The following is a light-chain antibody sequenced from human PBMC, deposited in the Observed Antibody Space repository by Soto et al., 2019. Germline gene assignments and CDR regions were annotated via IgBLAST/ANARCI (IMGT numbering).Light chain of an antibody. CDR2: DNG. V-gene: IGLV1-51*01. CDR1: SSNIGRNF. J-gene: IGLJ3*02. CDR3: GTWDSRLKAWL. Sequence: QSVLTQPPSVSAAPGQKVTISCSGSSSNIGRNFVSWYQQLPGTGPKLLIYDNGKRPSGTPDRFAGSKSGMSATLAITGLQTGDEADYYCGTWDSRLKAWLFGAGTKLTVL.